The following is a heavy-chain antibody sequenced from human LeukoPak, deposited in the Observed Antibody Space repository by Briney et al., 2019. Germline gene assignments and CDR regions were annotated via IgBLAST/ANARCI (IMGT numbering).Heavy chain of an antibody. V-gene: IGHV3-74*01. J-gene: IGHJ6*02. CDR2: IKSDGSET. CDR3: ASDRVFYGLDV. CDR1: GFTFSSYW. Sequence: GGSLRLSCAASGFTFSSYWMHWVRQAPGKGLMWVSRIKSDGSETSYADSVKGRFTISRDNARNTLYLQMNSLRPEDTAIYYCASDRVFYGLDVWGQGTTVTVS.